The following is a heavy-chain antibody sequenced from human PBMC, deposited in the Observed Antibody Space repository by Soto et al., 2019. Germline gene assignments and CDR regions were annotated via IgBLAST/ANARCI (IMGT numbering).Heavy chain of an antibody. CDR1: GFTFSSYN. Sequence: EVQLVESGGGLVKPGGSLRLSCAASGFTFSSYNMNWVRQAPGKGLEWVASISSSSSYIYYADSVKGRFTISRDNAKSSLYLEMNSLRAEDTAVYYCVRDLVDSGADYFYYYGMDVWGQGTTVTVSS. V-gene: IGHV3-21*01. D-gene: IGHD4-17*01. J-gene: IGHJ6*02. CDR3: VRDLVDSGADYFYYYGMDV. CDR2: ISSSSSYI.